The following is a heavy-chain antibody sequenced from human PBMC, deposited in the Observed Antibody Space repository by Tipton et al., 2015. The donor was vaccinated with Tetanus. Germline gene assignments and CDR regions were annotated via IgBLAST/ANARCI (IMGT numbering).Heavy chain of an antibody. CDR3: ATMTPVDWYFDL. CDR2: IYYSGST. J-gene: IGHJ2*01. Sequence: LRLSCSVSGGSISYYYWSWIRQSPGQGLEWIGLIYYSGSTSYNPSLKSRVTISVDTSKNQLSLKLTSVTAADTAVYYCATMTPVDWYFDLWGRGTLVTVSS. CDR1: GGSISYYY. V-gene: IGHV4-59*01. D-gene: IGHD4-23*01.